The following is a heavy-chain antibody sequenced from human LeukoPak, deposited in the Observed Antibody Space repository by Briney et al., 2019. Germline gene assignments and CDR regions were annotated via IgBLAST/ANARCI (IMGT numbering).Heavy chain of an antibody. CDR3: ARGASGVYTVTTSWFDP. J-gene: IGHJ5*02. Sequence: ASVKVSCKASGYTFTGYYMHWVRQAPGQGLEWMGWINPNSGGTNYAQKFQGRVTMTRDTSISTGYMELSRLRSDDTAVYYCARGASGVYTVTTSWFDPWGQGTLVTVSS. V-gene: IGHV1-2*02. CDR2: INPNSGGT. CDR1: GYTFTGYY. D-gene: IGHD4-17*01.